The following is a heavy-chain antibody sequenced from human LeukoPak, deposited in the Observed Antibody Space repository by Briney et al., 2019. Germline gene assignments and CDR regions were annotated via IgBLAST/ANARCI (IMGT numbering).Heavy chain of an antibody. CDR2: IKQDGSEK. D-gene: IGHD1-26*01. CDR1: GFTFSSYW. CDR3: ANVRSPVGY. Sequence: GGSLRLSCAASGFTFSSYWMSWVRQAPGKGLEWVANIKQDGSEKYYVDSVKGRFTISRDNSKNTLYLQTNSLRAEDTAVYYCANVRSPVGYWGQGTLVTVSS. J-gene: IGHJ4*02. V-gene: IGHV3-7*03.